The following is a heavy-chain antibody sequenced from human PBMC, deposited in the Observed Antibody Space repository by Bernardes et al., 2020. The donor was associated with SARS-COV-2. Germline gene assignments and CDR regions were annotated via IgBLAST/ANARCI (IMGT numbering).Heavy chain of an antibody. CDR2: ISAYNGNT. Sequence: ASVKVSCKASGYTFSSYGLSWVRQAPGQGLEWMGWISAYNGNTNYAQNLQGRVTMTTDTSTSTAYMELRSLRSDDTAVYYCARVAEYQLLYYYYYMDVWGKGTTVTVSS. J-gene: IGHJ6*03. CDR1: GYTFSSYG. D-gene: IGHD2-2*01. V-gene: IGHV1-18*01. CDR3: ARVAEYQLLYYYYYMDV.